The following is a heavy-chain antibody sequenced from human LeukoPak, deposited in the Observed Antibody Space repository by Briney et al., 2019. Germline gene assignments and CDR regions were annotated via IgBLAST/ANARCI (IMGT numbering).Heavy chain of an antibody. D-gene: IGHD3-16*02. Sequence: GASVKVSCKASGYTFTGYYMHWVRQAPGQGLEWMGWINPNSGGTNYAQKFQGRVTMTRDTSISTAYMELSRLRSDDTAIYYCAKELHTFIDYYMDVWGKGTTVTVSS. CDR3: AKELHTFIDYYMDV. CDR2: INPNSGGT. J-gene: IGHJ6*03. CDR1: GYTFTGYY. V-gene: IGHV1-2*02.